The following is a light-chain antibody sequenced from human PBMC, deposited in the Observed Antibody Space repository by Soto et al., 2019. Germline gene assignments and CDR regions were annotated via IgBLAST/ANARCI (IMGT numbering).Light chain of an antibody. Sequence: ERVLTQSPGTLSLSPGERATRCCRASQSGGDNYLSWYQQKPCQSPSLLIYGSSSXXTGIPDRFSGRGSGTDFTLTISRLEPEDFAVYYCQQYAGSPQTFGQGTRLEIK. CDR2: GSS. J-gene: IGKJ5*01. CDR1: QSGGDNY. CDR3: QQYAGSPQT. V-gene: IGKV3-20*01.